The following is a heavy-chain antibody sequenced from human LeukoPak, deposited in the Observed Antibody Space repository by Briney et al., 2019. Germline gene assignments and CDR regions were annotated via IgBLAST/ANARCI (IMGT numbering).Heavy chain of an antibody. V-gene: IGHV1-69*13. CDR3: ARGDQMATIYLPANY. CDR1: GGTFSSYD. D-gene: IGHD5-24*01. J-gene: IGHJ4*02. Sequence: ASVKVSCKASGGTFSSYDISWVRQAPGQGLEWMGGITPIFGTANYAQKFQGRVTITADESTSTAYMELSSLRSEDTAVYYCARGDQMATIYLPANYWGQGTLVTVSS. CDR2: ITPIFGTA.